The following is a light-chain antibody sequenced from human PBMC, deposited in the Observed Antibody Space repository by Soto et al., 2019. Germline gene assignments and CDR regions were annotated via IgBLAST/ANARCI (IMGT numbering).Light chain of an antibody. Sequence: QSVLTQPASVFGSPGQSITISCTGTSSDVGGYNFVSWYQQLPGKAPKLMIYEVTSRPSGVSNRFSGSKSGNTASLTISGLQPEDEAEYYCSSYTTSSTVVFGTGDQGHRP. CDR2: EVT. CDR3: SSYTTSSTVV. J-gene: IGLJ1*01. V-gene: IGLV2-14*03. CDR1: SSDVGGYNF.